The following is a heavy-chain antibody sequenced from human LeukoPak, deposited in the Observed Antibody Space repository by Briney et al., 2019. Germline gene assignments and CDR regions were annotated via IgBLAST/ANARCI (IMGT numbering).Heavy chain of an antibody. D-gene: IGHD3-22*01. V-gene: IGHV1-69*04. CDR1: GGTFSSYA. CDR3: ARDSPRVNYYDSSGPFFDY. CDR2: IIPILSIA. J-gene: IGHJ4*02. Sequence: SVKVSCKASGGTFSSYAISWVRQAPGQGLEWMGRIIPILSIANYAQKFQGRVTITADKSTSTAYMELSSLRSEDTAVYYCARDSPRVNYYDSSGPFFDYWGQGTLVTVSS.